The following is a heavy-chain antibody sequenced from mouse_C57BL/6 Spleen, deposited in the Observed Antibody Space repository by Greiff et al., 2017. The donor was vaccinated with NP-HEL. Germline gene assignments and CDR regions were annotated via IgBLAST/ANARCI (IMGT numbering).Heavy chain of an antibody. Sequence: QVQLQQSGAELVRPGASVTLSCKASGYTFTDYEMHWVKQTPVHGLEWIGAIDPETGGTAYNQKFKGKAILTADKSSSTAYMELRSLTSEDSAVYYCTRGAFYAMDYGGQGTSVTVSS. CDR1: GYTFTDYE. CDR3: TRGAFYAMDY. V-gene: IGHV1-15*01. CDR2: IDPETGGT. J-gene: IGHJ4*01.